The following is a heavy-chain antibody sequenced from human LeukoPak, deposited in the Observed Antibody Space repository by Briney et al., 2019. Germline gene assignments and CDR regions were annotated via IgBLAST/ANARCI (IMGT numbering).Heavy chain of an antibody. Sequence: SETLSLTCTVSGGSISSSSYYWGWIRQPPGKGLEWIGSIYYSGSTYYNPSLKSRVTISVDTSKNQFSLKPSSVTAADTAVYYCARPRGDIVVVPATFDAFDIWGQGTMVTVSS. CDR3: ARPRGDIVVVPATFDAFDI. CDR1: GGSISSSSYY. J-gene: IGHJ3*02. CDR2: IYYSGST. V-gene: IGHV4-39*01. D-gene: IGHD2-2*01.